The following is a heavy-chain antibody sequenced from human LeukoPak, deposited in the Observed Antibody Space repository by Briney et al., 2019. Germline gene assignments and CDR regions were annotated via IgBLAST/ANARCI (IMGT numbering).Heavy chain of an antibody. CDR3: AKDPPGRHARNWFDP. CDR1: GFTFSSSA. Sequence: GGSLRLSCAASGFTFSSSAMSWVRQAPGKGLEWVSAISGSGGSTYYADSVKGRFTISRDNSKNTLYLQMNSLRAEDTAVYYCAKDPPGRHARNWFDPWGQGTLVTVSS. J-gene: IGHJ5*02. CDR2: ISGSGGST. V-gene: IGHV3-23*01.